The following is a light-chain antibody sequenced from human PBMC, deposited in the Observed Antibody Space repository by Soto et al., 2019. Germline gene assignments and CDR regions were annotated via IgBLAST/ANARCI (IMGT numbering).Light chain of an antibody. J-gene: IGKJ1*01. Sequence: DIQMTQSPSTPSASVGDRVTITCRASQSISSWLAWYQQKPGKAPKLLIYDASSLESGVPSRFSGSGSGTEFTLTISSLQPDDFATYYCQQSYSSPPTFGQGAKVDI. CDR1: QSISSW. CDR2: DAS. CDR3: QQSYSSPPT. V-gene: IGKV1-5*01.